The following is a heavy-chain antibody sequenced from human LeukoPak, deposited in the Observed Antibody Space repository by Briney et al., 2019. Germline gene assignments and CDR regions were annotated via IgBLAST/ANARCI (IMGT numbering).Heavy chain of an antibody. CDR1: GASISSYY. V-gene: IGHV4-59*01. Sequence: SETLSLTCAVSGASISSYYWSWIRQPPGKGLEWIGYIYYSGSTNYNPSLKSRVTISVDTSKNQFSLKLSSVTAADTAVYYCARIGYCSGGSCYSRPKSVLDPWGQGTLVTVSS. J-gene: IGHJ5*02. CDR2: IYYSGST. D-gene: IGHD2-15*01. CDR3: ARIGYCSGGSCYSRPKSVLDP.